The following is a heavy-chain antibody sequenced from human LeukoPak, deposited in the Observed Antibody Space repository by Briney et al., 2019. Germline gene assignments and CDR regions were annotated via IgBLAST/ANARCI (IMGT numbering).Heavy chain of an antibody. Sequence: GGSLRLSCAASGFTFSRYWMTWVRQAPGKGLEWVATIKPDGSEKYYVDSVKGRFTISRDNAKNSLFLQMNSLRAEDTAVYYCAFRGFFGYWGQGTLVTVSS. CDR1: GFTFSRYW. D-gene: IGHD3-3*01. CDR3: AFRGFFGY. V-gene: IGHV3-7*01. CDR2: IKPDGSEK. J-gene: IGHJ4*02.